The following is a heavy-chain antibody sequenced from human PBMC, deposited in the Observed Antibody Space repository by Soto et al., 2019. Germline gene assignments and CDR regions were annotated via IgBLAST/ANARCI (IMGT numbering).Heavy chain of an antibody. D-gene: IGHD3-22*01. J-gene: IGHJ4*02. CDR1: GYTFTSYD. CDR3: ARLRTMIPPAY. CDR2: MNPNSVNT. Sequence: QVQLVQSGAEVKKPGASVKVSCKASGYTFTSYDINWVRQATGQGLEWMGWMNPNSVNTGYAQKCQRRVHVTRNTSMSTPYMELSSLRAEVTAVDSCARLRTMIPPAYWGQGTLVPVSS. V-gene: IGHV1-8*01.